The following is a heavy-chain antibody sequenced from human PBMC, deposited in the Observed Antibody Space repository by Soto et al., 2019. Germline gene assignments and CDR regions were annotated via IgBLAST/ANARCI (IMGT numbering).Heavy chain of an antibody. CDR1: SFNFNVYS. V-gene: IGHV3-21*01. CDR2: ISSSSNYI. CDR3: ARDRGSEVFDS. J-gene: IGHJ5*01. Sequence: GGSLRLSCAASSFNFNVYSMNWVRQAPGKGLEWISSISSSSNYIHYRDSVRGRFTISRDNAKNSLYLQLDSLRVEDTAVYFCARDRGSEVFDSWGQGTLVTVSS. D-gene: IGHD5-12*01.